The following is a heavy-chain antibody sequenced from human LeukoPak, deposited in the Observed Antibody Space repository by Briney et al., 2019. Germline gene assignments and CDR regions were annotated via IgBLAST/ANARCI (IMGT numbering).Heavy chain of an antibody. D-gene: IGHD3-10*01. CDR1: GLTFSSYA. V-gene: IGHV3-23*01. Sequence: GGSLRLSCAASGLTFSSYAMSWVRQAPGKGLEGVSAISGSGGSTYYADSVKGRFTISRDNSKNTLYLQMNSLRAEDTAVYYCVAAYYGSGSYYLDYWGQGTLVTVSS. CDR2: ISGSGGST. J-gene: IGHJ4*02. CDR3: VAAYYGSGSYYLDY.